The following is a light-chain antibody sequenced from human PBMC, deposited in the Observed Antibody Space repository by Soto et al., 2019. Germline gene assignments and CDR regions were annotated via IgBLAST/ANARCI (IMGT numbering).Light chain of an antibody. CDR3: QQYENIPT. CDR2: DAS. J-gene: IGKJ1*01. V-gene: IGKV1-33*01. CDR1: QNINNY. Sequence: IQRTQSPSTLSASVGDRVTITCQASQNINNYLNWYQQKPGRAPQLLIYDASNLEAGVPSRFRGSGSGTDFTFTIRRLKPEDIATYYCQQYENIPTFGQGTKVDIK.